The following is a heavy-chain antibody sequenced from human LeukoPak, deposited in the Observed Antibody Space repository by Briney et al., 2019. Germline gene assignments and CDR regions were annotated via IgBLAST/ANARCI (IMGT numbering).Heavy chain of an antibody. CDR1: GYSIRSGDY. V-gene: IGHV4-38-2*02. CDR3: ARVRGVMVDY. D-gene: IGHD3-10*01. J-gene: IGHJ4*02. CDR2: IYHSGST. Sequence: SETLSLTCTVSGYSIRSGDYWGWIRQPPGKGLEWIGSIYHSGSTYYNPSLKSRVTISVDTSKNQFSLKLSSVTAADTAVYYCARVRGVMVDYWGQGTLVTVSS.